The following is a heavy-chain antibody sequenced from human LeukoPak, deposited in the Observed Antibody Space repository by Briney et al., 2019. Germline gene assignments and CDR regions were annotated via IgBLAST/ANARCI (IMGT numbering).Heavy chain of an antibody. Sequence: PSETLSLTCTVSGGSISSSSYYWGWIRQPPGKGLEWIGSIYYSGSTYYNPSLKSRVTISVDTSKNQFSLKLSSVTAADTAVYYCARVGSGCSSTSCYSAYYYYYMDVWGKGTTVTVS. D-gene: IGHD2-2*02. CDR2: IYYSGST. J-gene: IGHJ6*03. CDR1: GGSISSSSYY. V-gene: IGHV4-39*01. CDR3: ARVGSGCSSTSCYSAYYYYYMDV.